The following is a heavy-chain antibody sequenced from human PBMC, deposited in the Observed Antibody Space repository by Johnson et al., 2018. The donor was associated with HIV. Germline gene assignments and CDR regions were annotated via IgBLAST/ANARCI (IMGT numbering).Heavy chain of an antibody. D-gene: IGHD3-10*01. CDR1: GFTFSSYA. CDR3: ARELLWFGRGAFDI. CDR2: ISYDGSNK. Sequence: VQLVESGGGLVQPGGSLRLSCAASGFTFSSYAMHWVRQAPGKGLEWVAVISYDGSNKYYADSVKGRFTISRDNSKNTLYLQMNSLRAEDTAVYYCARELLWFGRGAFDIWGQGTMVTVSS. J-gene: IGHJ3*02. V-gene: IGHV3-30-3*01.